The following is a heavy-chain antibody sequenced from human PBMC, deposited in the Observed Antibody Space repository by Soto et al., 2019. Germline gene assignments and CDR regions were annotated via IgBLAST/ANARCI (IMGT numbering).Heavy chain of an antibody. CDR2: MNPNSGHT. J-gene: IGHJ5*02. CDR1: GYTFTNYD. Sequence: ASVKVSCKASGYTFTNYDINWVRQATGQGREWIGWMNPNSGHTGYAQKLQGRVTMTTDTSTSTAYMELRSLRSDDTAVYYCARSLGGYAYNWFDPWGQGTLVTVSS. CDR3: ARSLGGYAYNWFDP. D-gene: IGHD2-2*01. V-gene: IGHV1-8*01.